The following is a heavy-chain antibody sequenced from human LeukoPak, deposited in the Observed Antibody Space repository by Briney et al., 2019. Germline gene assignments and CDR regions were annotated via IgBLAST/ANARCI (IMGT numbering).Heavy chain of an antibody. CDR2: IYYSGST. CDR1: GGSISSSSYY. CDR3: ARVTLLWFGELSPFDY. V-gene: IGHV4-39*07. J-gene: IGHJ4*02. D-gene: IGHD3-10*01. Sequence: SETLSLTCTVSGGSISSSSYYWGWIRQPPGKGLEGIGSIYYSGSTYYNPSLKSRVTISVDTSKSQFSLKLSSVTAADTAVYYCARVTLLWFGELSPFDYWGQGTLVTVSS.